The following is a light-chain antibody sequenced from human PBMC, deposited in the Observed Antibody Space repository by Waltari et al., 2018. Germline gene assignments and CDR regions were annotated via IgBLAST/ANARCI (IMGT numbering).Light chain of an antibody. J-gene: IGKJ1*01. Sequence: EIVLTQSPGTLSLSPGERATLSCRASQSVSNMLAWYQQKPGQAPRLLIYDTSNRATGIPARFSGSGSGTDFTLTISSLEPEDFAVYYCQLRSNWPPTFGQGTKVEI. CDR3: QLRSNWPPT. V-gene: IGKV3-11*01. CDR2: DTS. CDR1: QSVSNM.